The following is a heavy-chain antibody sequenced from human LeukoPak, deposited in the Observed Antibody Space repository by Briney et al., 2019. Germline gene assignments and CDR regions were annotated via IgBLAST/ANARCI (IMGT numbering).Heavy chain of an antibody. CDR1: GFTFSSYW. D-gene: IGHD2-2*01. CDR2: INSDGSST. Sequence: GGSLRLSCAASGFTFSSYWMHWVRQAPGKGLVRVSRINSDGSSTSYADSVKGRFTISRDNAKNTLYLQMNSLRAEDTAVYYCAREPPAAIHSYYMDVWGKGTTVTVSS. J-gene: IGHJ6*03. V-gene: IGHV3-74*01. CDR3: AREPPAAIHSYYMDV.